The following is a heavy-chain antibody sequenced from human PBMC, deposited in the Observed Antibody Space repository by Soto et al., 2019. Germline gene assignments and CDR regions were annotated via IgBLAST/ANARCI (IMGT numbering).Heavy chain of an antibody. CDR1: GGSFSSYY. V-gene: IGHV4-59*01. CDR3: ARAGYTSNYYGGFYFDY. J-gene: IGHJ4*02. CDR2: IFYNGRS. D-gene: IGHD1-26*01. Sequence: PSETLSLTCSVSGGSFSSYYWSWIRQSPGKGLEYIGYIFYNGRSSYNPSLMNRVTIAIDTSKNQFFLRLGSLTPADTAIYYCARAGYTSNYYGGFYFDYWGLGTMVTVYS.